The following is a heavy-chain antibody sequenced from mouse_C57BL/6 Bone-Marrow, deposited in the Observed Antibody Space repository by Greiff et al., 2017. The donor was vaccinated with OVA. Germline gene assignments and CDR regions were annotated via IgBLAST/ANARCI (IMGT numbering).Heavy chain of an antibody. CDR1: GYAFSSYW. Sequence: LQESGASVKISCNASGYAFSSYWMNWVKQRPGKGLEWIGQIYPGDGDTNYNGKFKGKATLTADKSSSTAYMQLSSLTSEDSAVHFCARGAYWGQGTLVTVSA. CDR2: IYPGDGDT. J-gene: IGHJ3*01. CDR3: ARGAY. V-gene: IGHV1-80*01.